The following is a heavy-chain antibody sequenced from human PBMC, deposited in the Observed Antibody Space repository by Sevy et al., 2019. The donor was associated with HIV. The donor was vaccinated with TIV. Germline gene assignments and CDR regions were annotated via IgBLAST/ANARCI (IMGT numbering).Heavy chain of an antibody. J-gene: IGHJ4*02. CDR3: AITKDYYDNSGYPFDY. D-gene: IGHD3-22*01. Sequence: ASVKVSCKASGYTFTGYYMHWVRQAPGQGLEWMGRINPNSGGTNYAQKFQGRVAMTEDTSTDTAYMELRSLRSEDTAVFYCAITKDYYDNSGYPFDYWGQGTLVTVSS. V-gene: IGHV1-2*06. CDR1: GYTFTGYY. CDR2: INPNSGGT.